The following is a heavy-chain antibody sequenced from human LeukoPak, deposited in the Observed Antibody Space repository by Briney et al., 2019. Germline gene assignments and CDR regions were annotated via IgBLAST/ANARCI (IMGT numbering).Heavy chain of an antibody. D-gene: IGHD6-13*01. CDR3: AKGVVAAAGRTFDF. Sequence: SETLSLTCTVSGDSFSYFYWSWIRQPPGKGLEWIGYIYNSGSTSYNPSLKSRVTISLDTSQNQFSLKLSSLTAADTAVYYCAKGVVAAAGRTFDFWGQGTLVTVSS. V-gene: IGHV4-59*01. CDR2: IYNSGST. J-gene: IGHJ4*02. CDR1: GDSFSYFY.